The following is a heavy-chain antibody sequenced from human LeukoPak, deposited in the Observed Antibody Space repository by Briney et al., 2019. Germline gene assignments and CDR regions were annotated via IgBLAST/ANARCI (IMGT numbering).Heavy chain of an antibody. D-gene: IGHD5-24*01. Sequence: SETLSLTCTVSGGSISSYYWSWVRQPPGKGLEGIGYIYYSGSTNYNPSLTTRVTISVDTSKNQFSLKLSSVTAADTAVYYCARTLFRWLPDYWGQGTLVTVSS. J-gene: IGHJ4*02. V-gene: IGHV4-59*08. CDR1: GGSISSYY. CDR3: ARTLFRWLPDY. CDR2: IYYSGST.